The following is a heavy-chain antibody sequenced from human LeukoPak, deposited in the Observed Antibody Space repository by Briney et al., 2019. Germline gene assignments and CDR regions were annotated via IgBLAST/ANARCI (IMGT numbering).Heavy chain of an antibody. J-gene: IGHJ3*02. V-gene: IGHV4-34*01. Sequence: SETLSLTCAVYGGSFSGYYWSWIRQPPGKGLEWIGEINHSGSTNYNASLKSRVTISVDTSNHQFSLKVSSVTAADTAVYYCASVSYDAFDIWGQGTMVTVSS. CDR1: GGSFSGYY. CDR2: INHSGST. D-gene: IGHD3-10*01. CDR3: ASVSYDAFDI.